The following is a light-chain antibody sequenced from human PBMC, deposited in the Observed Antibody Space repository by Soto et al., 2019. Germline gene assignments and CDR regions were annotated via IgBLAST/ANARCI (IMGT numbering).Light chain of an antibody. J-gene: IGLJ1*01. Sequence: QSVLTQPPSASGTPGQRVTISCSGSSSNIGSNTVNWYQQHPGKAPVLMIYEVSHRPSGVSNRFSGSKSDNTASLTISGLQAEDEADYYCSSYTSISTLYVFGTGTKVTVL. CDR3: SSYTSISTLYV. CDR1: SSNIGSNT. CDR2: EVS. V-gene: IGLV2-14*01.